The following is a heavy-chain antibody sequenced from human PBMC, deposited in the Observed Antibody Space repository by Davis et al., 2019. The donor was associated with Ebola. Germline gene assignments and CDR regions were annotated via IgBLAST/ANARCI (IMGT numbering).Heavy chain of an antibody. J-gene: IGHJ4*02. Sequence: SETLSLTCAVSGGSISSSNWWSWVRQPPGKGLEWIGEIYHSGSTNYNPSLKSRVTISVEKSKNQFSLKLSSVTAANTAVYYCARHGLSGDNDYWGQGTLVTVSS. D-gene: IGHD4-17*01. CDR3: ARHGLSGDNDY. CDR1: GGSISSSNW. V-gene: IGHV4-4*02. CDR2: IYHSGST.